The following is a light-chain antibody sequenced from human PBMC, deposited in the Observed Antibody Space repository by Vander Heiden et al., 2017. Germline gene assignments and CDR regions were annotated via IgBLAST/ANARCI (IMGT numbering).Light chain of an antibody. V-gene: IGKV1-17*01. Sequence: DIQVTQSPSSLSASVGDRVTMTCRASQGIRDGLAWYPKKPTKAPQRLIYDASNLQSGVPSRFNGSGFGTEFTLTISSLQPEDFATYYCLQHNTYPFIFGQGTRLEIK. CDR1: QGIRDG. J-gene: IGKJ2*01. CDR3: LQHNTYPFI. CDR2: DAS.